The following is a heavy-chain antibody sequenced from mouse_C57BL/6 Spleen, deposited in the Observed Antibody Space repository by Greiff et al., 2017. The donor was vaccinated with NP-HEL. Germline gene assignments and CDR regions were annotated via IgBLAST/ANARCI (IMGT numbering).Heavy chain of an antibody. CDR3: ARLGGTGYAMDY. D-gene: IGHD4-1*01. Sequence: QVQLQQSGAELARPGASVKLSCKASGYTFTSYGISWVKQRPGQGLEWIGEIYPRSGNTYYIEKFKGKATLTADKSSSTAYMELRSLTSEDSAVYFCARLGGTGYAMDYWGQGTSVTVSS. J-gene: IGHJ4*01. CDR2: IYPRSGNT. V-gene: IGHV1-81*01. CDR1: GYTFTSYG.